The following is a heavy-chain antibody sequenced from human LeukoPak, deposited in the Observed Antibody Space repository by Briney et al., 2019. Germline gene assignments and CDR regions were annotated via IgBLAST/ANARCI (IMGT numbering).Heavy chain of an antibody. J-gene: IGHJ4*02. CDR2: ISGSGGDT. CDR3: AKGGVYGDYYFDY. D-gene: IGHD4-17*01. CDR1: GYPFSTYA. V-gene: IGHV3-23*01. Sequence: GGSLRLSCAASGYPFSTYAMSWVRQAPGKGLEWVAVISGSGGDTYYADSVKGRFTISGDNSKNTVYLQMNSLRAEDTALYYCAKGGVYGDYYFDYWGQGTLVTVSS.